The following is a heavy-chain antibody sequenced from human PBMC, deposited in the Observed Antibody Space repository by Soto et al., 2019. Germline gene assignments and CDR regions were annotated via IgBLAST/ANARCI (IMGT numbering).Heavy chain of an antibody. CDR2: IYTGGTT. V-gene: IGHV3-53*01. J-gene: IGHJ4*02. Sequence: EVQLVESGGGLIQPGGSLRLSCVVSGFTVSSSNYMSWVRQAPGKGLEWVSVIYTGGTTYYADSVKGRFTISRDNSKNTLYLQINSLRAEDTAVYYCHGYGYWGQGTLVTDSS. CDR1: GFTVSSSNY. CDR3: HGYGY. D-gene: IGHD5-12*01.